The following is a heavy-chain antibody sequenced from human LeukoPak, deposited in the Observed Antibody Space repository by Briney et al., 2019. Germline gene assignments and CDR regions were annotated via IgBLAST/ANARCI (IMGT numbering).Heavy chain of an antibody. J-gene: IGHJ4*02. D-gene: IGHD3-3*01. CDR2: ISGSGGST. CDR3: ARCNDFWSGYYDY. CDR1: GGSISSSSYY. V-gene: IGHV3-23*01. Sequence: PSETLSLTCTVSGGSISSSSYYWGWIRQPPGKGLEWVSAISGSGGSTYYADSVKGRFTISRDNSKDTLYLQMNSLRAEDTAVYYCARCNDFWSGYYDYWGQGTLVTVSS.